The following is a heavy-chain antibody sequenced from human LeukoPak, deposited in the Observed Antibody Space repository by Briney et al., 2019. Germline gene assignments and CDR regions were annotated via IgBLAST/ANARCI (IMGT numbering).Heavy chain of an antibody. CDR3: AKENSSSWYYYYGMDV. V-gene: IGHV3-9*01. J-gene: IGHJ6*02. D-gene: IGHD6-13*01. CDR1: GFTFDDYA. Sequence: GRSLRLSCAASGFTFDDYAMHWVRQAPGKGLEWVSGISWNSGSIGYADPVKGRFTISRDNAKNYLYLQMNSLRAEDTALYYCAKENSSSWYYYYGMDVWGQGPTVTVSS. CDR2: ISWNSGSI.